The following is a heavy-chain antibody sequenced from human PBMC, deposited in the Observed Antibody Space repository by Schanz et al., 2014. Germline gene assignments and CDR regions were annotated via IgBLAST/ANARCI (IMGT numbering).Heavy chain of an antibody. V-gene: IGHV3-23*01. CDR1: GFSFGNYG. J-gene: IGHJ4*02. CDR2: FDAHDGRA. Sequence: EVQLLESGGGLVQPGGSLRLSCEASGFSFGNYGMSWVRQAPGKGLEWVSGFDAHDGRAYYADSAKGRFTMSRDNSKNTVHLQMSSLRVEDTAVYYCARVDSSGYFFDNWGQGTRVTVSS. D-gene: IGHD3-22*01. CDR3: ARVDSSGYFFDN.